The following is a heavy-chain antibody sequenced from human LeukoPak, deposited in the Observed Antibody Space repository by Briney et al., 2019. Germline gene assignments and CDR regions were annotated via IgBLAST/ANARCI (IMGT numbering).Heavy chain of an antibody. D-gene: IGHD3-10*01. CDR2: INPNSGDT. Sequence: GASEKVSCKASGYTFIGYYLHWVRQAPGQGLQWMGWINPNSGDTNYAKKFQGRVTMTRDTSISTAYMELSRLRSDDTAVYYCARVQSYGSGSYSDYWGQGALVTVSS. J-gene: IGHJ4*02. CDR1: GYTFIGYY. CDR3: ARVQSYGSGSYSDY. V-gene: IGHV1-2*02.